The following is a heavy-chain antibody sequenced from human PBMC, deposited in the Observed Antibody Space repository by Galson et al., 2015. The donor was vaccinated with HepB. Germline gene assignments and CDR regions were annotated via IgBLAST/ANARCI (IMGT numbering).Heavy chain of an antibody. CDR3: ARQIRYCTNGVCYRSAFDI. D-gene: IGHD2-8*01. V-gene: IGHV1-69*13. CDR1: GGTFSSYA. CDR2: IIPIFGTA. J-gene: IGHJ3*02. Sequence: SVKVSCKASGGTFSSYAISWVRQAPGQGLEWMGGIIPIFGTANYAQKFQGRVTITADESTSTAYMELSSLRSEDTAVYYCARQIRYCTNGVCYRSAFDIWGQGTMVTVSS.